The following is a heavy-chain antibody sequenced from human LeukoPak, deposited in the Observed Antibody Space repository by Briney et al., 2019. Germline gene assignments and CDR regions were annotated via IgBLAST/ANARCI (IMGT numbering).Heavy chain of an antibody. CDR1: GFTFRSYG. J-gene: IGHJ3*02. CDR3: ARDPYGSGSTSFDI. V-gene: IGHV3-33*01. D-gene: IGHD3-10*01. CDR2: IWYDGSNK. Sequence: GGSLRLSCAAPGFTFRSYGMHWVRQAPGKGLEWVAVIWYDGSNKYYADSVKGRFTISRDNSKNTLYLQMNSLRAEDTAVYYCARDPYGSGSTSFDIWGQGTMVTVSS.